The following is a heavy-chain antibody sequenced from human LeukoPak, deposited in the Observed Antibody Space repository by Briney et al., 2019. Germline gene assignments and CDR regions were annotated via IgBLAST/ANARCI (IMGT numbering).Heavy chain of an antibody. D-gene: IGHD3-3*01. CDR2: ISGSGGST. CDR3: AKSAKGYDFWSGYGFDY. CDR1: GFTFSSYA. J-gene: IGHJ4*02. Sequence: RGSLRLSCAASGFTFSSYAMSWVRQAPGKGLEWASAISGSGGSTYYADSVKGRFTISRDNSKNTLYLQMNSLRAEDTAVYYCAKSAKGYDFWSGYGFDYWGQGTLVTVSS. V-gene: IGHV3-23*01.